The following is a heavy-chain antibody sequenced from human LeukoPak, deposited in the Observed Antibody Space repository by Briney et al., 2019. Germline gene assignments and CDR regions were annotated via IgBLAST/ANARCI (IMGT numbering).Heavy chain of an antibody. CDR2: IKQDGNEK. V-gene: IGHV3-7*01. CDR3: ATDGSPFDN. J-gene: IGHJ4*02. Sequence: GGSLRLSCAASGFTFSSYWMSWVRQPPGKGLEWVANIKQDGNEKYYLDSVKGRFTISRDNAKNSLYLQTDSLRAEDTAVYYCATDGSPFDNWGQGTLVTVSS. CDR1: GFTFSSYW.